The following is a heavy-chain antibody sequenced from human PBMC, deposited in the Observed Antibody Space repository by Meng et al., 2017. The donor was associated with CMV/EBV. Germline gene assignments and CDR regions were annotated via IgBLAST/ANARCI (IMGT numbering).Heavy chain of an antibody. CDR3: ARGPEVDYGDYVGLDY. D-gene: IGHD4-17*01. CDR1: GGSISSYY. J-gene: IGHJ4*02. V-gene: IGHV4-4*07. Sequence: QVHLEASGPVLVGPADTLSLTCTFSGGSISSYYWSWIRQPAGKGLEWIGRIYTSGSTNYNPSLKSRVTMSVDTSKNQFSLKLSSVTAADTAVYYCARGPEVDYGDYVGLDYWGQGTLVTVSS. CDR2: IYTSGST.